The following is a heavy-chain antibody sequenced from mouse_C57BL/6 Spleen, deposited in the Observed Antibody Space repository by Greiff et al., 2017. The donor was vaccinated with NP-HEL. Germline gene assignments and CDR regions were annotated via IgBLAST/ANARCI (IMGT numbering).Heavy chain of an antibody. J-gene: IGHJ4*01. CDR1: GFTFSSYA. CDR2: ISSGGDYI. V-gene: IGHV5-9-1*02. D-gene: IGHD4-1*01. Sequence: EVMLVESGEGLVKPGGSLKLSCAASGFTFSSYAMSWVRQTPEKRLEWVAYISSGGDYIYYADTVKGRFTISRDNARNTLYLQMSSLKSEDTAMYYCTRDLGAYAMDYWGQGTSVTVSS. CDR3: TRDLGAYAMDY.